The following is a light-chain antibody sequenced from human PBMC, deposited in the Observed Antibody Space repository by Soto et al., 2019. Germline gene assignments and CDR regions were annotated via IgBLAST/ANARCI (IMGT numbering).Light chain of an antibody. J-gene: IGLJ3*02. Sequence: QSVLTQPASVSGSPGQSITISCTGTSSDVGGYNYVSWYQQHPGKAPKLMIYDVSYRPSGVSNRFSASKSGNTASLTISGLQADDEADYYCSSYTSSSTVVFGGGTQLTVL. CDR1: SSDVGGYNY. CDR3: SSYTSSSTVV. CDR2: DVS. V-gene: IGLV2-14*03.